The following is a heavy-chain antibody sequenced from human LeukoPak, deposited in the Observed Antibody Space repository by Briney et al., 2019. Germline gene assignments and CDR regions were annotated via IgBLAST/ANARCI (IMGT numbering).Heavy chain of an antibody. J-gene: IGHJ3*02. CDR2: ISWNSGSI. V-gene: IGHV3-9*01. CDR1: GFTFDDYA. D-gene: IGHD5-24*01. Sequence: GGSLRLPCAASGFTFDDYAMHWVRQAPGKGLEWVSGISWNSGSIGYADSVKGRFTISRDNAKNSLYLQMNSLRAEDTALYYCAKDNRGDGYNTFNAFDIWGQGTMVTVSS. CDR3: AKDNRGDGYNTFNAFDI.